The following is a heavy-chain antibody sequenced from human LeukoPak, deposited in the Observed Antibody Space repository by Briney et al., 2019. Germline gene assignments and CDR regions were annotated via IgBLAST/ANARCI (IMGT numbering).Heavy chain of an antibody. CDR2: ISYDGSNN. D-gene: IGHD2-2*03. CDR1: GFTFSNYG. Sequence: HPGGSLRLSCAASGFTFSNYGMHWVRQAPGKGLEWVAVISYDGSNNYYADSVKGRFTISRDNSRNTLYLQMNSLRGEDTAVYYCAKGVDIVVVRAAVDCWGQGTLVTVSS. J-gene: IGHJ4*02. CDR3: AKGVDIVVVRAAVDC. V-gene: IGHV3-30*18.